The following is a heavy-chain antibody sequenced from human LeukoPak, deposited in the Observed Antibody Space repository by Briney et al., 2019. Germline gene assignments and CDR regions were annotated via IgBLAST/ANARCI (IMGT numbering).Heavy chain of an antibody. CDR2: ISYDGSNK. CDR3: ARSLPIVVVPAASQRRRNYYYYGMDV. CDR1: GFTFSSYA. V-gene: IGHV3-30-3*01. D-gene: IGHD2-2*01. Sequence: PGGSLRLSCAASGFTFSSYAMHWVRQAPGKGLEWVAVISYDGSNKYYADSVKGRFTISRDNSKNTLYLQMNSLRAEDTAVYYCARSLPIVVVPAASQRRRNYYYYGMDVWGQGTTVTVSS. J-gene: IGHJ6*02.